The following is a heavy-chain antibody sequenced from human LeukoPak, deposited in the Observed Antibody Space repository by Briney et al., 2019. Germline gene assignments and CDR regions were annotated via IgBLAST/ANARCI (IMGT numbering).Heavy chain of an antibody. V-gene: IGHV3-74*01. J-gene: IGHJ4*02. CDR2: INGDGRGI. CDR1: GFTSSDYG. CDR3: AREDWYYFDY. D-gene: IGHD3/OR15-3a*01. Sequence: GGSLRLSCAASGFTSSDYGMHWVRQAPGKGLVWVSRINGDGRGIVYADSVKGRFTISRDNAKNTLFLQMSSLRAEDTGVYYCAREDWYYFDYWGQGTLVTVSS.